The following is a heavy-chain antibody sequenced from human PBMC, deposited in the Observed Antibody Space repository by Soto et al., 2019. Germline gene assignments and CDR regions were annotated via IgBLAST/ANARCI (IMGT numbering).Heavy chain of an antibody. Sequence: PGGSLRLSCAASGFTFSSYAMHWVRQAPGKGLEYVSAISSNGGSTYYANSVKGRFTTSRDNSKNTLYLQMGSLRAEDMAVYYCARAMLRYFDWLLESLDYWGQGTLVTVSS. D-gene: IGHD3-9*01. CDR1: GFTFSSYA. CDR2: ISSNGGST. CDR3: ARAMLRYFDWLLESLDY. J-gene: IGHJ4*02. V-gene: IGHV3-64*01.